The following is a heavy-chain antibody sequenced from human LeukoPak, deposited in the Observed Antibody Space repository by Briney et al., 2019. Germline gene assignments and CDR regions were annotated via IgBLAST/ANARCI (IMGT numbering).Heavy chain of an antibody. Sequence: GGSLRLSCAASGFTVSSTYMSWVRQAPGKGLESVSVIYSGGSTYYADSVKGRFTISRDNSKNTLSLQMNSLRAEDTAVYYCAIDLLGYSYDAYYFDFWGQGTLVTVSS. CDR2: IYSGGST. D-gene: IGHD5-18*01. CDR3: AIDLLGYSYDAYYFDF. CDR1: GFTVSSTY. J-gene: IGHJ4*02. V-gene: IGHV3-53*01.